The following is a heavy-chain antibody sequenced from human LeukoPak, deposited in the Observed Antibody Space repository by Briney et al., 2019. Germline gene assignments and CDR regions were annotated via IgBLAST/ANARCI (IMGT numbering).Heavy chain of an antibody. V-gene: IGHV3-15*01. Sequence: PGGCLRLSCAASGFTFSNAWMSWVRQAPGKGLEWVGRIISKTDGGTTDYAAPVKGRFTISRDDSKNTLYLQMNSLKTEDTAVYYCTTDSSFMIVASSYFDYWGQGTLVTVSS. CDR3: TTDSSFMIVASSYFDY. D-gene: IGHD3-22*01. CDR1: GFTFSNAW. J-gene: IGHJ4*02. CDR2: IISKTDGGTT.